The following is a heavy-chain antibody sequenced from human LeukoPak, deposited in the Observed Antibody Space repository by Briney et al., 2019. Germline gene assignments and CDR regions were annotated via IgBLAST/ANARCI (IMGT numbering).Heavy chain of an antibody. CDR3: ARAVRGVIIDPTFDY. Sequence: GASVKVSCKASGYTFTGYYMHWVRQAPGQGLEWMGWINPNSGGTNYAQKFRGWVTMTRDTSISTAYMELSRLRSDDTAVYYCARAVRGVIIDPTFDYWGQGTLVTVSS. J-gene: IGHJ4*02. CDR2: INPNSGGT. D-gene: IGHD3-10*01. V-gene: IGHV1-2*04. CDR1: GYTFTGYY.